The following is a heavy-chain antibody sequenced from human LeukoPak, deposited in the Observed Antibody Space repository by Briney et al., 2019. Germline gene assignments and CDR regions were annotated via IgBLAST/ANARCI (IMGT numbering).Heavy chain of an antibody. J-gene: IGHJ4*02. D-gene: IGHD4-11*01. CDR3: AKESAIRYSDYTNPLGY. CDR2: ISGSGGST. CDR1: GFNFSSYA. V-gene: IGHV3-23*01. Sequence: GGSLRLSCAASGFNFSSYAMSWVRQAPGKGLEWVSAISGSGGSTYYADSVKGRFIISRDNSKNTLYLQMNSLRAEDTAVYYCAKESAIRYSDYTNPLGYWGQGTLVTVAS.